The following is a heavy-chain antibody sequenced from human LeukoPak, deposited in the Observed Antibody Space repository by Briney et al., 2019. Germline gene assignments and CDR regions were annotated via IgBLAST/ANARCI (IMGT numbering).Heavy chain of an antibody. Sequence: AASVKVSCKSSGYTFTSYGITWVRQAPGQGLEWMGWISAYNGDTHSAQKLQGRVSMTTDTSTSTAYMELRSLRSDDAAVYYCGRGRGRWLQLLDYWGQGTLVTVSS. CDR3: GRGRGRWLQLLDY. CDR1: GYTFTSYG. CDR2: ISAYNGDT. J-gene: IGHJ4*02. V-gene: IGHV1-18*01. D-gene: IGHD5-24*01.